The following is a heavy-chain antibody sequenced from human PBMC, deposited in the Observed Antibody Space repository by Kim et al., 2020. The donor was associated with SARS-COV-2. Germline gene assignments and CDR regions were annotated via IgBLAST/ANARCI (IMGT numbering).Heavy chain of an antibody. CDR2: ISSSSSYI. V-gene: IGHV3-21*01. CDR1: GFTFSSYS. CDR3: ASSPEGGVVAAIYYYYGMAF. D-gene: IGHD2-15*01. J-gene: IGHJ6*01. Sequence: GGSLRLSCAASGFTFSSYSMNWVRQAPGKGLEWVSSISSSSSYIYYADSVKGRFTISRDNAKNSLYLQMNSLRAEDTAVYYCASSPEGGVVAAIYYYYGMAFWGRGTAVCVSS.